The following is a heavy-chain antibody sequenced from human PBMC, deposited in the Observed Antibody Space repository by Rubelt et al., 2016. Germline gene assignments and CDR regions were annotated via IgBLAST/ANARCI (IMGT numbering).Heavy chain of an antibody. CDR2: IYYSGST. Sequence: QVQLQQWGAGLLKPSETLSLTCAVYGGSFSGYYWSWIRQPPGKGLEWIGYIYYSGSTYYNPSPKSRVTISVDTSKNQFSLKLSSVTAADTAVYYCAREAYSSSWGDAFDIWGQGTMVTVSS. CDR3: AREAYSSSWGDAFDI. J-gene: IGHJ3*02. CDR1: GGSFSGYY. D-gene: IGHD6-13*01. V-gene: IGHV4-34*01.